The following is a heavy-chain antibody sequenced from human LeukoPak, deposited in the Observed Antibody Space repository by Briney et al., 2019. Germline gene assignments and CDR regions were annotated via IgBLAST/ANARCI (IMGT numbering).Heavy chain of an antibody. CDR2: IYYSGST. D-gene: IGHD2-15*01. CDR3: ARHAVVVVVAALGWYFDY. V-gene: IGHV4-39*01. Sequence: SETLSLTCTVSGGSISSSSYYRGWIRQPPGKGLGWIGSIYYSGSTYYNPSLKSRVTISVDTSKNQFSLKLSSVTAADTAVYYCARHAVVVVVAALGWYFDYWGQGTLVTVSS. CDR1: GGSISSSSYY. J-gene: IGHJ4*02.